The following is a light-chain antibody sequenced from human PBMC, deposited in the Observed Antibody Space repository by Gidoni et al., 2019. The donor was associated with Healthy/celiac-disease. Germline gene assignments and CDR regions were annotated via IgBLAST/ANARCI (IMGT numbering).Light chain of an antibody. V-gene: IGLV3-19*01. Sequence: SSELTQDPAVSVALGQTVRITCQGDSLRSYYASWYPQKPGQAPVLVIYGTNNRPSGIPDRFSGSSSGNTASLTITGAQAEDEADYYCNSRDSSGNHLEVFGGGTKLTVL. J-gene: IGLJ2*01. CDR1: SLRSYY. CDR3: NSRDSSGNHLEV. CDR2: GTN.